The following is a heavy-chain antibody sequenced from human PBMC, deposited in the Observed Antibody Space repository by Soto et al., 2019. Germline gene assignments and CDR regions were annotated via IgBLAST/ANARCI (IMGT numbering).Heavy chain of an antibody. D-gene: IGHD3-10*01. CDR1: GGSISSGGYY. V-gene: IGHV4-31*03. Sequence: QVQLQESGPGLVKPSQTLSLTCTVSGGSISSGGYYWSWIRQHPGKGLEWIGYIYYSGSTYYNPPLKSRVTISADTSKNQFSLKLSSVTAADTAVYYCARDTENNYGSGSYNAFDIWGQGTMVTVSS. J-gene: IGHJ3*02. CDR3: ARDTENNYGSGSYNAFDI. CDR2: IYYSGST.